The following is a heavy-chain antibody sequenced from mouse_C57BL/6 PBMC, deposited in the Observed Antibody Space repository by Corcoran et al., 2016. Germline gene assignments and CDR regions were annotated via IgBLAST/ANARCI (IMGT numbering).Heavy chain of an antibody. D-gene: IGHD1-1*01. J-gene: IGHJ3*01. Sequence: QIQLVQSGPELTKPGETVKISCKASGYTFTTYGMSWVKQAPGKGLKWMGWINTYSGVPTYADDFKGRFAFSLETSASTAYLQINNLKNEDTATYFCARDRDYYGSSPVAYWGQGTLVTVSA. CDR2: INTYSGVP. CDR3: ARDRDYYGSSPVAY. CDR1: GYTFTTYG. V-gene: IGHV9-3*01.